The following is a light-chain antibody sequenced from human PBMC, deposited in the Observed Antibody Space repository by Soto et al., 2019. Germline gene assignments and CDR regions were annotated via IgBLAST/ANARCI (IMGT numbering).Light chain of an antibody. CDR3: QQTYSSPYA. CDR2: VAS. Sequence: DIQMTQSPSSLSASVGDRVTITCRASQSIRNYVSWYQQKPGKAPKFLIYVASTLQIGVPSRFSGSGSATDFTLTISSLQPEDFATYYCQQTYSSPYAFGPGTELQIK. V-gene: IGKV1-39*01. CDR1: QSIRNY. J-gene: IGKJ2*01.